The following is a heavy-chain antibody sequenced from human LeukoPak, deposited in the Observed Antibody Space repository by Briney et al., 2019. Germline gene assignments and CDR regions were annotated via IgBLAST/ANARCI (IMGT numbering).Heavy chain of an antibody. D-gene: IGHD3-22*01. CDR1: GGSISSYY. J-gene: IGHJ4*02. CDR2: IYYSGST. V-gene: IGHV4-59*01. Sequence: SETLSLTCTVSGGSISSYYWSWIRQPPGKGLEWIGYIYYSGSTNYNSSLKSRVTISVDTSKNQFFLKLSSVTAADTAVYYCARGYSTFRYYDSSGYYSYFDYWGQGTLVTVSS. CDR3: ARGYSTFRYYDSSGYYSYFDY.